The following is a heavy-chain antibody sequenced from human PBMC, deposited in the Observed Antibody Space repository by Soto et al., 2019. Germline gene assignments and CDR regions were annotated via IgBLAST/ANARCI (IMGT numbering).Heavy chain of an antibody. D-gene: IGHD3-22*01. V-gene: IGHV3-43*01. J-gene: IGHJ4*02. CDR1: GFTFDDYT. CDR3: AKDRSWDSSGSCFDY. Sequence: EVQLVESGGVVVQPGGSLRLSCAASGFTFDDYTMHWVRQAPGKGLEWVSLISWDGGSTYYADSVKGRFTISRDNSKNSLYLQMNSLRTEDTALYYCAKDRSWDSSGSCFDYWGQGTLVTVSS. CDR2: ISWDGGST.